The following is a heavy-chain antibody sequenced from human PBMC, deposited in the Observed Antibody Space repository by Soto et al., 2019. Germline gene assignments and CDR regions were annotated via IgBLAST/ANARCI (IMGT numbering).Heavy chain of an antibody. CDR1: GYTFTSYG. Sequence: ASVKVSCKASGYTFTSYGISWVRQAPGQGLEWMGWISAYNGNTNYAQKLQGRVTMTTDTSTSTAYMELRSLRSDDTAVYYCARGGTVVPAANGQGEGQYSMDVWGKGTTVTVSS. CDR3: ARGGTVVPAANGQGEGQYSMDV. J-gene: IGHJ6*04. D-gene: IGHD2-2*01. CDR2: ISAYNGNT. V-gene: IGHV1-18*01.